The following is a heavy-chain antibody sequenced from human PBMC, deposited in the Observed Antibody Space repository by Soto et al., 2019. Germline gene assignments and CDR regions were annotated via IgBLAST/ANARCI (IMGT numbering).Heavy chain of an antibody. CDR2: INAGNGNT. V-gene: IGHV1-3*01. Sequence: GASVKVSCKASGYTVTSYAMHWVRQAPGQRLEWMGWINAGNGNTKYSQKFQGRVTITRDTSASTAYMELSSLRSEDTAVYYCARDSWVRVHWFDPWGQGTLVTVSS. CDR3: ARDSWVRVHWFDP. D-gene: IGHD1-1*01. J-gene: IGHJ5*02. CDR1: GYTVTSYA.